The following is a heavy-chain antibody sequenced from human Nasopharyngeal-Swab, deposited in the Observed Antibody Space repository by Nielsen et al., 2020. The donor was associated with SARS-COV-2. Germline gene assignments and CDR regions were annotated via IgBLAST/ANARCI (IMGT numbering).Heavy chain of an antibody. J-gene: IGHJ6*02. Sequence: VRQAPGKGLEWVAVTSYDGSNKYYADSVKGRFTISRDNSKNTLYLQMNSLRAEDTAVYYCAGVRLTGYYSAYYYGMDVWGQGTTVTVSS. CDR3: AGVRLTGYYSAYYYGMDV. CDR2: TSYDGSNK. D-gene: IGHD3-9*01. V-gene: IGHV3-30*03.